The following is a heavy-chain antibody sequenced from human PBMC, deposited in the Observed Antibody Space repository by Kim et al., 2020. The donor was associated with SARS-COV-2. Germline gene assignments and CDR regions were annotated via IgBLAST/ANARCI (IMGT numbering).Heavy chain of an antibody. CDR2: ISSSSSYI. CDR1: GFTFSSYS. D-gene: IGHD6-13*01. J-gene: IGHJ4*02. V-gene: IGHV3-21*01. CDR3: ARDLIVAAGTGDY. Sequence: GGSLRLSCAASGFTFSSYSMNWVRQAPGKGLEWVSSISSSSSYIYYADSVKGRFTISRDNAKNSLYLQMNSLRAEDTAVYYCARDLIVAAGTGDYWGQGTLVTVSS.